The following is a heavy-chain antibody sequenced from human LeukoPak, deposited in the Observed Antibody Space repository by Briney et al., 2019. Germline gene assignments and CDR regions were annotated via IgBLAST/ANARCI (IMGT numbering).Heavy chain of an antibody. D-gene: IGHD2-21*02. J-gene: IGHJ4*02. CDR3: ARGGPYCGGDCYYFDF. Sequence: GASVNVSCKAPGYTFTSYYMHWVRQAPGQGLEWVGKINPSGGSTTYAQKFQGRVTMARDTSTSTVYMELSSLISEDTAVYYCARGGPYCGGDCYYFDFWGQGTLVTVSS. CDR1: GYTFTSYY. V-gene: IGHV1-46*01. CDR2: INPSGGST.